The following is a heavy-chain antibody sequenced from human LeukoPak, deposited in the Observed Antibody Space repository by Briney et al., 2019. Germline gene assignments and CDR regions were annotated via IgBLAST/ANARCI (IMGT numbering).Heavy chain of an antibody. Sequence: SETLSLTCGVSGGSVINTNWWTWVRQPPGKGLEWIGEVHLDGRTNYNPSLESRLTMSVDVSENQVSLKLTSVTAADTAVYWCARDARGYNYDYSWFDTWGQGTLVTVSS. D-gene: IGHD5-18*01. CDR3: ARDARGYNYDYSWFDT. J-gene: IGHJ5*02. V-gene: IGHV4-4*01. CDR1: GGSVINTNW. CDR2: VHLDGRT.